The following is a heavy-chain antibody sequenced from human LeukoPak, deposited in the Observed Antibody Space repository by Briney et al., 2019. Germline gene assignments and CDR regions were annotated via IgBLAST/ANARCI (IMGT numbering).Heavy chain of an antibody. Sequence: GGSLRLSCTASGFTFSDSSMNWVRQAPGKGLEWLSYISSSSTTIYYADSVKGRFTISRDDAKNSLYLQMNRLRAEDTAVYYCARNLNTADDYWGQGILVTVSS. CDR2: ISSSSTTI. V-gene: IGHV3-48*01. D-gene: IGHD5-18*01. CDR1: GFTFSDSS. J-gene: IGHJ4*02. CDR3: ARNLNTADDY.